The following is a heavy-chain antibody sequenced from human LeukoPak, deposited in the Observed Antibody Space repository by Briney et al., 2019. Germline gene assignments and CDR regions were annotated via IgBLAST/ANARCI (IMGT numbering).Heavy chain of an antibody. CDR1: GFTFSSYS. CDR3: ARGDSSGYYFDY. D-gene: IGHD3-22*01. CDR2: ISSSSSYI. J-gene: IGHJ4*02. V-gene: IGHV3-21*01. Sequence: GGSPRLSCAASGFTFSSYSMNWVRQAPGKGLEWVSSISSSSSYIYYADSVKGRFTISRDNAKNSLYLQMNSLRAEDTAVYYCARGDSSGYYFDYWGQGTLVTVSS.